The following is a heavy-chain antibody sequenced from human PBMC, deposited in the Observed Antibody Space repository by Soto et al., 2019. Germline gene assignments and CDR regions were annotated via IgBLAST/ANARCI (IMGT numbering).Heavy chain of an antibody. J-gene: IGHJ4*02. D-gene: IGHD6-19*01. Sequence: GASVKVSCKVSGYTLTELSMHWVRQAPGNGLEWMGGFDPEDGETIYAQKFQGRVTMTEDTSTDTAYVELSSLRSEDTAVYYCATVRVSTIAVAGTFAYWGQGSLVTVPS. CDR3: ATVRVSTIAVAGTFAY. CDR2: FDPEDGET. CDR1: GYTLTELS. V-gene: IGHV1-24*01.